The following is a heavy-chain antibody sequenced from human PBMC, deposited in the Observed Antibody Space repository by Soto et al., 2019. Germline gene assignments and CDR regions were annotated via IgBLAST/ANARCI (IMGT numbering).Heavy chain of an antibody. CDR2: IGASGDIT. CDR3: AKDDFTDRGDDYFDY. V-gene: IGHV3-23*01. Sequence: GGSLRLSCAASGFSFTNFAMSWVRQAPGKGLEWVAGIGASGDITWYADSVKGRLSISRDNSKNTLYLQLNSLRFEDTAVYYCAKDDFTDRGDDYFDYWGPGTLVTVS. CDR1: GFSFTNFA. D-gene: IGHD2-21*02. J-gene: IGHJ4*02.